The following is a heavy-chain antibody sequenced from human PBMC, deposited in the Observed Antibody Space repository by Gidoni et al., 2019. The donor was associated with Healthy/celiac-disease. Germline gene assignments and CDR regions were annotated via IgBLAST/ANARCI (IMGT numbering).Heavy chain of an antibody. V-gene: IGHV1-3*01. J-gene: IGHJ4*02. D-gene: IGHD2-21*01. CDR2: INAGNCNT. Sequence: QVQLVQSGAEVKKPGASVKVSCKASGYTFTSYAMHWVRQAPGQRLEWMGWINAGNCNTKYSQKFQGRVTITRDTSASTAYMELSSLRSEDTAVYYCARTSGNSYSDYWGQGTLVTVSS. CDR1: GYTFTSYA. CDR3: ARTSGNSYSDY.